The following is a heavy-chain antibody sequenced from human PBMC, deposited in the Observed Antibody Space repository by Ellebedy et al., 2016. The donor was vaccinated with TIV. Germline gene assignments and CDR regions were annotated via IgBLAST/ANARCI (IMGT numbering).Heavy chain of an antibody. CDR3: ARHAATVGAPNMDV. V-gene: IGHV4-59*08. Sequence: SETLSLTCSVSGSSISDYYWTWIRQPPGKGLEWIGFIYDKIGDSNYSPSLKSRVTISVDTSKNQFSLKLSSVTAADTAVYYCARHAATVGAPNMDVWGRGTTVTVSS. D-gene: IGHD4-23*01. CDR1: GSSISDYY. CDR2: IYDKIGDS. J-gene: IGHJ6*03.